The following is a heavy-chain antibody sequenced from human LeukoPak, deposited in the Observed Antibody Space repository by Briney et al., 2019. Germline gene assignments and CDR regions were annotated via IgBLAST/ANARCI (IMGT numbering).Heavy chain of an antibody. CDR1: GYTFTSYY. J-gene: IGHJ4*02. CDR3: ARDYYGSGNLGY. D-gene: IGHD3-10*01. Sequence: ASVKVSCKTSGYTFTSYYMHWVRQAPGQGLEWMGIINPSGGSASYAQKFQGRVSMTRDTSTSTIYMELSSLRSEDTAVYYCARDYYGSGNLGYWGQGTLVTVSS. V-gene: IGHV1-46*01. CDR2: INPSGGSA.